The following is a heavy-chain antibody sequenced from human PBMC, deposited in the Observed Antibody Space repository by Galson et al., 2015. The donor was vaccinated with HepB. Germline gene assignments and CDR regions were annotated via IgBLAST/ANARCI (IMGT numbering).Heavy chain of an antibody. V-gene: IGHV1-46*01. CDR3: ARGAPGYYFDY. CDR2: IYPSGGST. CDR1: GYTFIRYY. J-gene: IGHJ4*02. Sequence: SVKVSCKASGYTFIRYYIHWVRQAPGQGLEWMGMIYPSGGSTSYAEKFQGRVTITRDTSASTAYMELSSLRSEDTAVYYCARGAPGYYFDYWGQGTLVTVSS.